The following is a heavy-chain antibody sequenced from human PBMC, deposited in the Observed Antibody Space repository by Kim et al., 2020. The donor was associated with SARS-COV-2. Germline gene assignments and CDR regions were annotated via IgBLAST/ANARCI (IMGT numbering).Heavy chain of an antibody. J-gene: IGHJ4*02. V-gene: IGHV4-31*03. CDR2: IYYSGTT. CDR1: GGSMNSGSYY. Sequence: SETLSLTCTVSGGSMNSGSYYWSWIRQHPGKGLEWIGYIYYSGTTYYNPSLKSRLTMAVDTSQNQFSLKVTSVTAANTAVYYCARGDTSGYYYDFWGQGTLVTVSS. D-gene: IGHD3-22*01. CDR3: ARGDTSGYYYDF.